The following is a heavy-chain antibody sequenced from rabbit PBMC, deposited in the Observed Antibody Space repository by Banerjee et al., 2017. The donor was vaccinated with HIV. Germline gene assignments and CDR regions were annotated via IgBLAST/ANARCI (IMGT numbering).Heavy chain of an antibody. CDR1: GFDFSSYG. CDR2: IDPVFGST. J-gene: IGHJ4*01. Sequence: QEQLVESGGGLVQPGGSLKLSCKASGFDFSSYGVSWVRQAPGKGLEWIGYIDPVFGSTYYASWVNGRFTISSHNAQNTLYLQLNSLTAADTATYFCARFAGGSAWKNCFDLWGPGTLVTVS. CDR3: ARFAGGSAWKNCFDL. V-gene: IGHV1S47*01. D-gene: IGHD4-1*01.